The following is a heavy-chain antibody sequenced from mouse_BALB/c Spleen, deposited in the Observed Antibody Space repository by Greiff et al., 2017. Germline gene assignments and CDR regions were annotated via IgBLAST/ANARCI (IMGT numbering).Heavy chain of an antibody. CDR1: GFSLTSYG. CDR3: ARNMGGKGAMDY. Sequence: VKVVESGPGLVQPSQSLSITCTVSGFSLTSYGVHWVRQSPGKGLEWLGVIWSGGSTDYNAAFISRLSISKDNSKSQVFFKMNSLQANDTAIYYCARNMGGKGAMDYWGQGTSVTVSS. J-gene: IGHJ4*01. D-gene: IGHD1-1*02. CDR2: IWSGGST. V-gene: IGHV2-2*02.